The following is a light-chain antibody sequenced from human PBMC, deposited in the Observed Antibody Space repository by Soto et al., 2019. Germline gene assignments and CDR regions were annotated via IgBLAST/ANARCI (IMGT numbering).Light chain of an antibody. Sequence: DVQMTQSPSTLSASVGDRVTMTCRASEFISDWLAWYQQKPGQAPKLLIYDASTLESGVPGRFSGSGVGTHFTLTISRLQPEDFATYHRQHYNSYSRAFGQGTKVEI. CDR2: DAS. J-gene: IGKJ1*01. CDR1: EFISDW. V-gene: IGKV1-5*01. CDR3: QHYNSYSRA.